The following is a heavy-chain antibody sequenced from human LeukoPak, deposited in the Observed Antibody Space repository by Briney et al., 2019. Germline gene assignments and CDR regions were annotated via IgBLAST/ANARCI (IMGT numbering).Heavy chain of an antibody. Sequence: GGSLRLSCAASGFTFSNYGMNWVRQAPGKGLEWVSFTDTSGRYVYYGDSVKGRFTISRDNAKNLLFLQMNGLRAEDTALYYCARGRSIALLRGVAMSDGFDIWGQGAMVAVSS. D-gene: IGHD3-10*01. CDR1: GFTFSNYG. CDR2: TDTSGRYV. V-gene: IGHV3-21*06. CDR3: ARGRSIALLRGVAMSDGFDI. J-gene: IGHJ3*02.